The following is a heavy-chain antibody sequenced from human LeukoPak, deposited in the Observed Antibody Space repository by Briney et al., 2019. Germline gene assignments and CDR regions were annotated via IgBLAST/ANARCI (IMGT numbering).Heavy chain of an antibody. Sequence: GGSLRLSCTAHGFSFGDSGLNSGRQAPGKGLEWVSFIRRETNGGTTEYAASVKGRFSMSRDDSKSIAYLQMNSLKAEDTAVYFCARDGREYSDYGMGVWGQGTTVIVSS. CDR1: GFSFGDSG. V-gene: IGHV3-49*04. J-gene: IGHJ6*02. D-gene: IGHD2/OR15-2a*01. CDR2: IRRETNGGTT. CDR3: ARDGREYSDYGMGV.